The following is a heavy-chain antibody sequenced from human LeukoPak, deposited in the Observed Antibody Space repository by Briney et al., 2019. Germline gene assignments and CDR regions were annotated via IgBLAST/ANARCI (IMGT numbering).Heavy chain of an antibody. CDR3: ARDGYSGWFDY. V-gene: IGHV1-18*04. CDR1: GYTFTNYG. CDR2: ISPYSGDT. Sequence: ASVKVSCKASGYTFTNYGISWVRQAPGQGLEWMGWISPYSGDTNYAQKLQGRVTMTTDTSISTAYMELRSLRSDDTAVYYCARDGYSGWFDYWGQGSLVTVSS. D-gene: IGHD5-12*01. J-gene: IGHJ4*02.